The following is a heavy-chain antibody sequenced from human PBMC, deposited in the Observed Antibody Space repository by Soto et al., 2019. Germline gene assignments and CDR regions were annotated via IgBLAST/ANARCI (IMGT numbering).Heavy chain of an antibody. J-gene: IGHJ5*02. V-gene: IGHV4-59*02. D-gene: IGHD6-19*01. Sequence: QVQLQESGPGLVKPSETLSLTCTVSGGYVSSYYWSWIRQPPGKGLEWIGYSGSTNYNPSLTSRVTISVDTSKNQFSLNLSSVTAADTAVYYCARLSAGWLDPWGQGTLVTVAS. CDR3: ARLSAGWLDP. CDR2: YSGST. CDR1: GGYVSSYY.